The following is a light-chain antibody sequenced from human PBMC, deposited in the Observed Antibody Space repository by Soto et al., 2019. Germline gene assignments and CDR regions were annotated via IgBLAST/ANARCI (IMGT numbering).Light chain of an antibody. CDR2: SNN. CDR3: AAWDDSLNGYV. V-gene: IGLV1-44*01. Sequence: QSVLTQPPSASGXXGQXVTISCSGSSSNIGSNTVNWYQQLPGTAPKLLIYSNNQRPSGVPDRFSGSKSGTSASLAISGLQSEDEADYYCAAWDDSLNGYVFGTGTKVTVL. CDR1: SSNIGSNT. J-gene: IGLJ1*01.